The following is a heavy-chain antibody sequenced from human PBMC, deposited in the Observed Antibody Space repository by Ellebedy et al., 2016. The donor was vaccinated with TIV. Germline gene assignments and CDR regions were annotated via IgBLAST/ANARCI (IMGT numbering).Heavy chain of an antibody. V-gene: IGHV1-69*13. J-gene: IGHJ4*02. CDR2: IIPIFGTA. Sequence: SVKVSCXASGGTFSSYAISWVRQAPGQGLEWMGGIIPIFGTANYAQKFQGRVTITADESTSTAYMELSSLRSEDTAVYYCASSALSVAGTFDYWGQGTLVTVSS. D-gene: IGHD6-19*01. CDR3: ASSALSVAGTFDY. CDR1: GGTFSSYA.